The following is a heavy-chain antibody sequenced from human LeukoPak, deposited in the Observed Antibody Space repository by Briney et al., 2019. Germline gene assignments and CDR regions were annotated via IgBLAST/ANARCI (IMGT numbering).Heavy chain of an antibody. V-gene: IGHV3-21*01. J-gene: IGHJ6*02. CDR1: GFTFSSYG. Sequence: GRSLRLSCAASGFTFSSYGMHWVRQAPGKGLEWVSSISSSSSYIYYADSVKGRFTISRDNAKNSLYLQMNSLRAEDTAVYYCARAPAQFITMVRGVTPGALDVWGQGTTVTVSS. D-gene: IGHD3-10*01. CDR3: ARAPAQFITMVRGVTPGALDV. CDR2: ISSSSSYI.